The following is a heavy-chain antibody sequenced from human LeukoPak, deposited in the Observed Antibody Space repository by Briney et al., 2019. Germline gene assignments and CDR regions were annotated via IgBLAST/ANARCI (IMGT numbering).Heavy chain of an antibody. D-gene: IGHD1/OR15-1a*01. CDR2: IYRSGTT. J-gene: IGHJ6*02. CDR1: GYSIRTSHY. Sequence: SETLSLTCTVSGYSIRTSHYWGWIRQSPGKGLEWIGNIYRSGTTYYNPSLKSRVTISMDTSKNQFSLKLSSVTAADTAVYYCARLSEHGLYYGMDVWGQGTTVTVSS. V-gene: IGHV4-38-2*02. CDR3: ARLSEHGLYYGMDV.